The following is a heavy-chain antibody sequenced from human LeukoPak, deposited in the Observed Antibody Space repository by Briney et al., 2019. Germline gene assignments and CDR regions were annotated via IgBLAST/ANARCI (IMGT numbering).Heavy chain of an antibody. Sequence: PGRSLRLSCAASGFTFDDYAMHWVRQAPGKGLEWVSGISWNSVSIGYADSVKGRFSTSRANAKNSLDLQMNSLRVEDTAVYYCAKGTGYSSGWFTYWGQGTLVTVSS. D-gene: IGHD6-19*01. J-gene: IGHJ4*02. CDR2: ISWNSVSI. CDR3: AKGTGYSSGWFTY. CDR1: GFTFDDYA. V-gene: IGHV3-9*01.